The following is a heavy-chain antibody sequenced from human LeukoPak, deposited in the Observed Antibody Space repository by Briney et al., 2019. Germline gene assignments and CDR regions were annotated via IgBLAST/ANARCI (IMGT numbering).Heavy chain of an antibody. CDR3: ARADSAEGRRAFDI. CDR1: GYTFTGYY. Sequence: ASVKVSCKASGYTFTGYYMHWVRQAPGQGLEWMGWINPNSGGTNYAQKFQGRVTMTRDTSISTAYMELSRLRSDDTAVYYCARADSAEGRRAFDIWGQGTMVTVSS. CDR2: INPNSGGT. D-gene: IGHD2-15*01. V-gene: IGHV1-2*02. J-gene: IGHJ3*02.